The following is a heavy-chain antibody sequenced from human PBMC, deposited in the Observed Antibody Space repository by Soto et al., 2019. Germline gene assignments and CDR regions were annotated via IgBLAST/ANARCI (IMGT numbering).Heavy chain of an antibody. CDR3: ARGPSYSDSYFDH. CDR1: EFTFSNYA. J-gene: IGHJ4*02. Sequence: QVQLVESGGGAVQPGGSRRLSCAASEFTFSNYAMHWVRQAPGKGLQWLAVISYDGNNKYYADSVEGRFTISRDNSKNTVYLQMHSLRLEDTAVYYCARGPSYSDSYFDHWGQGTLVTVSS. D-gene: IGHD4-17*01. CDR2: ISYDGNNK. V-gene: IGHV3-30*03.